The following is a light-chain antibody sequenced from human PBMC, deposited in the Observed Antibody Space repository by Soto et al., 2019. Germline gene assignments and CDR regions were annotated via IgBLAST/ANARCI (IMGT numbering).Light chain of an antibody. CDR1: QSISNW. CDR3: QQYYSLPWT. V-gene: IGKV1-5*03. Sequence: DIQMTQSPSTLSASVGDRVSITCRASQSISNWLAWYQQKPGKAPKLLIYKASDLERGVPSRFSGSGSGTEFTLTIGSLQPDDFATYYCQQYYSLPWTFGLGTKVAIK. J-gene: IGKJ1*01. CDR2: KAS.